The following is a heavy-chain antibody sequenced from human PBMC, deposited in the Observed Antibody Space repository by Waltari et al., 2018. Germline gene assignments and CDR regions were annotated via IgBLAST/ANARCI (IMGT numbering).Heavy chain of an antibody. D-gene: IGHD1-26*01. J-gene: IGHJ6*02. CDR3: ARVILGATDDYSYAMDV. CDR2: IDHNGNT. V-gene: IGHV4-4*02. Sequence: QVQLQESGPGLVKPSGTLSLTCVVSGGSISSSNWWPWFRQPPGQGLAWIGEIDHNGNTQYNPSLKSRVTISVDKSKNQFSLKLRSVTAADTAVYYCARVILGATDDYSYAMDVWGQGITVTVSS. CDR1: GGSISSSNW.